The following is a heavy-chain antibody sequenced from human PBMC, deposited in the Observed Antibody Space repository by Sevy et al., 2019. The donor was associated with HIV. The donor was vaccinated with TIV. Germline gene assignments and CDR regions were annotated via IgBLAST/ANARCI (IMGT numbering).Heavy chain of an antibody. CDR2: IYSSGRT. J-gene: IGHJ4*02. V-gene: IGHV3-53*01. CDR3: TRVHSGGYPFDY. Sequence: GGSLRLSCAASGFSVSSNYMSWVRQAPGKGLEWVSLIYSSGRTYYGDSVKGRFTISRDDSKNTLYLQMNSVRAEDTVLYYCTRVHSGGYPFDYWGQGSLVTVSS. D-gene: IGHD3-22*01. CDR1: GFSVSSNY.